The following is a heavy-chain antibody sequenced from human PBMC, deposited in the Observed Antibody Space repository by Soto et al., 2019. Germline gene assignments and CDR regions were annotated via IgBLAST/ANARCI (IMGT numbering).Heavy chain of an antibody. D-gene: IGHD2-2*01. CDR3: ARSALPAAINNWFDP. V-gene: IGHV1-69*06. Sequence: QVQLVQSGAEVRKSGSSVKVSCKASGGIFSSYGISWVRQAPGQGLEWMGGIIPFFGTANYAQKFQARVTITADKSTSTAYMELSSLRSEDTAVYYCARSALPAAINNWFDPWGQGTLVTVSS. J-gene: IGHJ5*02. CDR1: GGIFSSYG. CDR2: IIPFFGTA.